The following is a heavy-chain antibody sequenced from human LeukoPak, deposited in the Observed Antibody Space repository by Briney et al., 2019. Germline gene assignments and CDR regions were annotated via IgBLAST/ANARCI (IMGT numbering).Heavy chain of an antibody. J-gene: IGHJ4*02. CDR1: GFTFGDYY. CDR3: GRERRSISVRCRAGSCYHFDS. D-gene: IGHD2-15*01. Sequence: SGGSLTLSCVASGFTFGDYYMNWVRQPPGKGLEWISSISGRSDDIYYAASMKGRSTISSRNTKNLLYLQMTIPTAEATAVYYCGRERRSISVRCRAGSCYHFDSWGQETLVTLSS. V-gene: IGHV3-21*01. CDR2: ISGRSDDI.